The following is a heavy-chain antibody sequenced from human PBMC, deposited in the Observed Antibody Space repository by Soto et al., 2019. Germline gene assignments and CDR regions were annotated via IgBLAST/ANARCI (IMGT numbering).Heavy chain of an antibody. Sequence: SETLSLTCTVSGGSISSYYWSWIRQPPGKGLEWIGYIYYSGSTNYNPSPKSRVTISVDTSKNQFSLKLSSVTAADTAVYYCARGHYDFWSAPNYYYYMDVWGKGTTVTVSS. CDR2: IYYSGST. D-gene: IGHD3-3*01. J-gene: IGHJ6*03. V-gene: IGHV4-59*01. CDR3: ARGHYDFWSAPNYYYYMDV. CDR1: GGSISSYY.